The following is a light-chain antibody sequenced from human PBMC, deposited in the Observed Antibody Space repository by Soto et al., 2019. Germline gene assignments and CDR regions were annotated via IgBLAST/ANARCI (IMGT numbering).Light chain of an antibody. J-gene: IGKJ1*01. CDR3: QHYNNWPQT. V-gene: IGKV3-15*01. CDR1: QSISTN. CDR2: GAS. Sequence: EIVMAQSPATLSVSPGERATLSCRASQSISTNLAWYQQKPGQTPRLLIYGASTRATGIPGRFSGSGSGTAFTLTISSLQSEDFAVYYCQHYNNWPQTFGQGTKVEVK.